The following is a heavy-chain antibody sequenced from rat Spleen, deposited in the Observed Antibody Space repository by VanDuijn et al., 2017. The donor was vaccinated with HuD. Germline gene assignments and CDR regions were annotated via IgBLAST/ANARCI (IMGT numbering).Heavy chain of an antibody. CDR1: GFTFSDYA. V-gene: IGHV5-17*01. CDR2: IIYDGSST. D-gene: IGHD1-12*02. CDR3: ARYGGTYYFLDY. J-gene: IGHJ2*01. Sequence: EVQLVESGGGLVQPGRSLKFSCAASGFTFSDYAMAWVRQAPKKGLEWVATIIYDGSSTYYRDSVKGRFTISRDNAKSTLYLQMDSLGSEDTDTYYCARYGGTYYFLDYWGQGVMVTVSS.